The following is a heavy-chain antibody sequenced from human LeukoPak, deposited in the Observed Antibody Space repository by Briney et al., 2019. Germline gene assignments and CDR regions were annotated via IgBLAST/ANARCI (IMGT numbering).Heavy chain of an antibody. D-gene: IGHD6-13*01. CDR1: EFTFSRYA. Sequence: RGSLRLSCAASEFTFSRYAMSWVRQAPGQGLEWVSAVSGGGGSRYYADSVKGRFTISRDNSKNTLYLQMDSLRAEDTAVYHCARSKTTAAAGVGGTFDYWGQGTLVTVSS. J-gene: IGHJ4*02. CDR2: VSGGGGSR. V-gene: IGHV3-23*01. CDR3: ARSKTTAAAGVGGTFDY.